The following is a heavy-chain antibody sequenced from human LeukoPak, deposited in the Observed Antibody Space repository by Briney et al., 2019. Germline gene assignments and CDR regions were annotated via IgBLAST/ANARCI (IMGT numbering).Heavy chain of an antibody. Sequence: PGGSLRLSCAASGFTFTKYAMSWVRQAAGKGLEWVSAIGGSGTKTFYAESVKGRFTISRDNAKNSLYLQMNSLRAEDTAVYYCASVLRDYYYYMDVWGKGTTVTVSS. CDR1: GFTFTKYA. CDR3: ASVLRDYYYYMDV. V-gene: IGHV3-23*01. D-gene: IGHD2/OR15-2a*01. J-gene: IGHJ6*03. CDR2: IGGSGTKT.